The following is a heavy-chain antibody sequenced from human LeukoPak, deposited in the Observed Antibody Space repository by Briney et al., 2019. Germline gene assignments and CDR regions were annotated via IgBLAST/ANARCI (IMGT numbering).Heavy chain of an antibody. J-gene: IGHJ6*03. CDR2: ISPNSGNT. D-gene: IGHD6-13*01. V-gene: IGHV1-18*01. CDR3: ARQGVTAAENNYFYYDMDL. CDR1: GYTFPNFG. Sequence: ASVKVSCKASGYTFPNFGITWVRQAPGQGLDWMGWISPNSGNTKSAQKFQGRVTMTTDTSTSTAYMEQRSLRSDDTAVYYCARQGVTAAENNYFYYDMDLWGKGTTVTVSS.